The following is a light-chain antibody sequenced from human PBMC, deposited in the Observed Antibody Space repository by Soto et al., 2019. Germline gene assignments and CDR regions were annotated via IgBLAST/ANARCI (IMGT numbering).Light chain of an antibody. CDR3: SSHGGSNAFYV. Sequence: QSALTQPPSASGSPGQSVTISCSGTTSDIGAYNYVSWYQRQHPGKPPKLIIFEVSQRPSGVPDRFSGSKSGNTAYLTVSGLHAEDEADYYCSSHGGSNAFYVLGTGTKLTVL. V-gene: IGLV2-8*01. CDR1: TSDIGAYNY. J-gene: IGLJ1*01. CDR2: EVS.